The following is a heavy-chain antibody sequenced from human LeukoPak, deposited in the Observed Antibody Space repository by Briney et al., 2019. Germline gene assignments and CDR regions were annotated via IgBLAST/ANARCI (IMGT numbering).Heavy chain of an antibody. D-gene: IGHD1-26*01. CDR2: IRYDGDYK. V-gene: IGHV3-30*02. CDR1: GFIFSNYG. CDR3: AKCWSYLFDY. J-gene: IGHJ4*02. Sequence: GGSLRLSCTASGFIFSNYGIHWVRQAPGKGLEWVAFIRYDGDYKFYADSVKGRFTISRDNFKNTLYLQMNSLRAEDTAVYYCAKCWSYLFDYWGQGTLVTVSS.